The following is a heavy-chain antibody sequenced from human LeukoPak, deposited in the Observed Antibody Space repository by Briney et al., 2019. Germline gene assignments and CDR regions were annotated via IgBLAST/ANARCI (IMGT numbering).Heavy chain of an antibody. CDR1: GFTFSSYG. CDR3: AKDMGSSGYYGVFDY. V-gene: IGHV3-9*01. D-gene: IGHD3-22*01. CDR2: ISWNSGSI. Sequence: GGSLRLSCAASGFTFSSYGMHWVRQAPGKGLEWVSGISWNSGSIGYADSVKGRFTISRDNAKNSLYLQMNSLRAEDTALYYCAKDMGSSGYYGVFDYWGQGTLVTVSS. J-gene: IGHJ4*02.